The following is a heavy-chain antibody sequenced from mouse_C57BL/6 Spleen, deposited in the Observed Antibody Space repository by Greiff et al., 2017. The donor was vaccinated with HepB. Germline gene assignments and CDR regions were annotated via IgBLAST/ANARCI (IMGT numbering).Heavy chain of an antibody. V-gene: IGHV1-76*01. CDR2: IYPGSGNT. CDR3: ARETGTRFAY. J-gene: IGHJ3*01. Sequence: VQLVESGAELVRPGASVKLSCKASGYTFTDYYINWVKQRPGQGLEWIARIYPGSGNTYYNEKFKGKATLTAEKASSTAYMQLSSLTSEDSAVYFCARETGTRFAYWGHGTLVTVSA. CDR1: GYTFTDYY. D-gene: IGHD4-1*01.